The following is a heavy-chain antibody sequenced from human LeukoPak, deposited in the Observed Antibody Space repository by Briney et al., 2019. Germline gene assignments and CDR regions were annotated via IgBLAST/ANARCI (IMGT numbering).Heavy chain of an antibody. D-gene: IGHD5-24*01. J-gene: IGHJ4*02. CDR3: ARHGRQDGYNTMGSPDY. V-gene: IGHV5-51*01. CDR1: GYSFTSYW. Sequence: GESLKISCKGSGYSFTSYWIGWVRQMPGKGLEWMGIIYPRDSDTRYSPSFQGQVTISADKSISTAYLQWSSLKASDTAMYYCARHGRQDGYNTMGSPDYWGQGALVTVSS. CDR2: IYPRDSDT.